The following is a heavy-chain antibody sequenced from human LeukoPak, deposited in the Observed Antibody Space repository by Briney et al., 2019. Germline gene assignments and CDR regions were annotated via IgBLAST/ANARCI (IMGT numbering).Heavy chain of an antibody. CDR1: GFKFSDHY. CDR2: ISGSGGST. CDR3: AKERYSGYDAFDY. Sequence: GGSLRLSCAASGFKFSDHYIDWVRQAPGKGLEWVSAISGSGGSTYYADSVKGRFTISRDNSKNTLYLQMNSLSAEDTAVYYCAKERYSGYDAFDYWGQGTLVTVSS. J-gene: IGHJ4*02. D-gene: IGHD5-12*01. V-gene: IGHV3-23*01.